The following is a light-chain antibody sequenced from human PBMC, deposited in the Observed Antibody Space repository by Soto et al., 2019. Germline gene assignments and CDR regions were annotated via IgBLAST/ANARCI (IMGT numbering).Light chain of an antibody. CDR3: QSYDRSLSVV. V-gene: IGLV1-40*01. Sequence: QSVLTQPPSVSGAPGQRVTISCTGSSSNIGAGYDVHWYQQLPGTAPKLLIYGNRKRPSGVPDRYSGSKSGTSASLPITGXXXXXXXDYYCQSYDRSLSVVFGGGTKLTV. CDR1: SSNIGAGYD. CDR2: GNR. J-gene: IGLJ2*01.